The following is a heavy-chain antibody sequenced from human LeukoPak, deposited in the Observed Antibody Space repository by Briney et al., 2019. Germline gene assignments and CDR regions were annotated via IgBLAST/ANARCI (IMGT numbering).Heavy chain of an antibody. J-gene: IGHJ5*02. CDR3: ARDDSRTGGFDP. V-gene: IGHV1-8*01. Sequence: PSVKVSCKASGYTFISYDINWVRQATGQGLEWMGWMNPNSGNTGYAQKFQGRVTMTRNTSISTAYMELSSLRSEDTAVYYCARDDSRTGGFDPWGQGTLVTVSS. CDR1: GYTFISYD. CDR2: MNPNSGNT. D-gene: IGHD3-22*01.